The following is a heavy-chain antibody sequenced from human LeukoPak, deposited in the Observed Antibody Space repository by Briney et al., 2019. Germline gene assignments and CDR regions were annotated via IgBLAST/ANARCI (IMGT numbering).Heavy chain of an antibody. Sequence: GGSLRLSCAASGFTFSGYTMNWVRQAPGEGLEWVSSISSSSSYIYYADSVKGRFTISRDNAKNSLYLQMSSLRAEDTAVYYCARGGYGWDYWGQGTLVTVSS. J-gene: IGHJ4*02. D-gene: IGHD6-13*01. CDR2: ISSSSSYI. CDR3: ARGGYGWDY. V-gene: IGHV3-21*01. CDR1: GFTFSGYT.